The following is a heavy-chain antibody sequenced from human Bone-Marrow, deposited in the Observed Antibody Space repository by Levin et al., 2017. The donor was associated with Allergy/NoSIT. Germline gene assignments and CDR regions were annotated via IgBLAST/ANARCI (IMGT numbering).Heavy chain of an antibody. CDR3: ARSPWGDYVWGSYRMPYYFDY. CDR2: INHSGNT. D-gene: IGHD3-16*02. CDR1: GTSFSGYY. Sequence: GSLRLSCAVSGTSFSGYYWSWIRQPPEKGLEWIGEINHSGNTKYNPSLKSRISLSVDTSKNHFSLRLNSVTAADTAVYYCARSPWGDYVWGSYRMPYYFDYWDQGALVTVSS. J-gene: IGHJ4*02. V-gene: IGHV4-34*10.